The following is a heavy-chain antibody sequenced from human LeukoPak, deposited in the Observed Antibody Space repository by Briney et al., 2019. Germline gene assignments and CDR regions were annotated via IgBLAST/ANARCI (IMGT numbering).Heavy chain of an antibody. V-gene: IGHV3-30*04. J-gene: IGHJ4*02. CDR3: ARGYCSSTSCSSFDY. CDR2: ISYDGSNK. D-gene: IGHD2-2*01. CDR1: GFTFSSYA. Sequence: GRSLRLSCAASGFTFSSYAMHWVRQAPGKGLEWVAVISYDGSNKYYADSVKGRFTISRDNSKNTLYLQMNSLGAEDTAVYYCARGYCSSTSCSSFDYWGQGTLVTVSS.